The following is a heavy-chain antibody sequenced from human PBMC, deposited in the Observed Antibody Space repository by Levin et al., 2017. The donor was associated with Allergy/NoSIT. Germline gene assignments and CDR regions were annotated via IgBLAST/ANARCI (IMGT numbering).Heavy chain of an antibody. CDR3: ANRAVGDGFDF. V-gene: IGHV2-5*02. D-gene: IGHD1-26*01. J-gene: IGHJ3*01. CDR2: IYWDDNK. CDR1: GFSLSTSGVG. Sequence: SGPTLVKPTQTLTLTCTFSGFSLSTSGVGVAWIRQPPGKPLEWLALIYWDDNKNYSPSLKSRVTITKDTSKNQVVLTLTNMDPVDTATYYCANRAVGDGFDFWGQGTMVTVSS.